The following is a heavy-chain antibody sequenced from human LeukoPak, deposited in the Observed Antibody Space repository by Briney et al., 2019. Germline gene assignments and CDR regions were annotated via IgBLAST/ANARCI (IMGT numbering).Heavy chain of an antibody. CDR3: ARLGRYGSSSRINWAFDI. CDR1: GYIFTNYW. J-gene: IGHJ3*02. V-gene: IGHV5-51*01. D-gene: IGHD6-6*01. CDR2: IYPGDSDT. Sequence: GESLKISCKGSGYIFTNYWIAWVRQMPGKGLEWMGIIYPGDSDTRYSTSIQGQVTISADKSSSTAYLQLNSLKASDTGMYYCARLGRYGSSSRINWAFDIWGQGTMVTVSS.